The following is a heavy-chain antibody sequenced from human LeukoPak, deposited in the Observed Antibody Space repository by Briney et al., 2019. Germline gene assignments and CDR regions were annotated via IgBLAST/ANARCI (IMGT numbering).Heavy chain of an antibody. Sequence: GRSLRLSCAASGFTFSSYGMHWVRQAPGKGLEWVAVISFDASNKYYADSVKGRFTISRDNSKNTLYLQMNSLRAEDTAVYYCAKDVDPFGSGSYVQGFDYWGQGTLVTVSS. CDR3: AKDVDPFGSGSYVQGFDY. J-gene: IGHJ4*02. CDR2: ISFDASNK. CDR1: GFTFSSYG. V-gene: IGHV3-30*18. D-gene: IGHD3-10*01.